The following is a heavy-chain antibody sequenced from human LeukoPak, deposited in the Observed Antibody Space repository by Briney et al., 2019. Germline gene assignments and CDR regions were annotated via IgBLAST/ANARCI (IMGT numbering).Heavy chain of an antibody. Sequence: GGSLRLSCAASGFTFSSHAMSWVRQAPGKGLEWVSTISGSGTNTYYAGSVKGRFTIARDNSKNTLYLQMNSLRAEDTAVYYCAKDVLPAAGYYFDSWGQGTLVTVSS. CDR2: ISGSGTNT. D-gene: IGHD6-13*01. J-gene: IGHJ4*02. CDR1: GFTFSSHA. V-gene: IGHV3-23*01. CDR3: AKDVLPAAGYYFDS.